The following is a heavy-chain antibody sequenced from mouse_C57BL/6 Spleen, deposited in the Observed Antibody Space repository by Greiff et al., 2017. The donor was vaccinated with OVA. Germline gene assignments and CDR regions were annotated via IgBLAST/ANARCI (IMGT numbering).Heavy chain of an antibody. J-gene: IGHJ2*01. CDR2: IDPNSGGT. CDR1: GYTFTSYW. V-gene: IGHV1-72*01. CDR3: ARGGITTVVARDYCDY. D-gene: IGHD1-1*01. Sequence: QVQLQQPGAELVKPGASVKLSCKASGYTFTSYWMHWVKQRPGRGLEWIGRIDPNSGGTKYNEKFKSKATLTVDKPSSTAYMQLSSLTSEDSAVYYCARGGITTVVARDYCDYWGQGTTLTVSS.